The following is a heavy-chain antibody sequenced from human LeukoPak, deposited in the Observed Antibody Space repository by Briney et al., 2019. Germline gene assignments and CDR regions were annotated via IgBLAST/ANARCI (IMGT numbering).Heavy chain of an antibody. Sequence: GGSLRLSCEASGFTFSSYWMHWVRHAPGKGLVWVSRINTDGSTTIYADSVKGRFTISRDNAKNTLYLQMNSLRAEDTAVYYCARDPPFSHYYCGMDVWGQGTTVTVSS. CDR3: ARDPPFSHYYCGMDV. J-gene: IGHJ6*02. V-gene: IGHV3-74*01. CDR2: INTDGSTT. CDR1: GFTFSSYW.